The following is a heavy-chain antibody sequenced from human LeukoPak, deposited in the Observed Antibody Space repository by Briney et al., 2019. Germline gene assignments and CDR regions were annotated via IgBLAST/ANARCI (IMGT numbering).Heavy chain of an antibody. D-gene: IGHD3-3*01. CDR2: IIPIFGTA. J-gene: IGHJ6*02. CDR1: GGTFSSYA. CDR3: ARGSGYPLGYYYGMDV. Sequence: GASVKVSCKASGGTFSSYAISWVRQAPGQGLEWMGGIIPIFGTANYAQKFQGRVTITADESTSTAYMELCSLRSEDTAVYYCARGSGYPLGYYYGMDVWGQGTTVTVSS. V-gene: IGHV1-69*13.